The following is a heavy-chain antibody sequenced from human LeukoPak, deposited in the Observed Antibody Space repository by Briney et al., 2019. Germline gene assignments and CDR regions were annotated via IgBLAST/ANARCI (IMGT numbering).Heavy chain of an antibody. Sequence: GGSLRLSCAASGFTFSSYSMNWVRQAPGKGLEWVSSISSSSSYIYYADSVKGRFTISRDNAKNSLYLQMNSLRAEDTAVYYCARGGAFGSCLDYWGQGTLVTVSS. CDR2: ISSSSSYI. J-gene: IGHJ4*02. V-gene: IGHV3-21*01. CDR1: GFTFSSYS. CDR3: ARGGAFGSCLDY. D-gene: IGHD2-15*01.